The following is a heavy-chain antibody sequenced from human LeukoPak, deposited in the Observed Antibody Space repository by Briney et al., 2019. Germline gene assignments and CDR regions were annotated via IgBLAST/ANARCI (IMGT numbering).Heavy chain of an antibody. CDR2: ISSSSSTI. Sequence: GGSLRLSCAASGFTFSSYSMNWVRQAPGKGLEWVSYISSSSSTIYYADSVKGRFTISRDNAKNSLYLQMNSVRDGDTAVYYCAKSDWFDPWGQGTLVSVSS. CDR3: AKSDWFDP. V-gene: IGHV3-48*02. CDR1: GFTFSSYS. J-gene: IGHJ5*02.